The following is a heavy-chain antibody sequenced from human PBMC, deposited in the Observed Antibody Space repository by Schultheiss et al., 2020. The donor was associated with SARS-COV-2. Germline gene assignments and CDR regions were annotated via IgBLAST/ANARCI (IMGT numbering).Heavy chain of an antibody. V-gene: IGHV4-39*01. CDR1: GGSISSSSYY. CDR2: ISCGGST. D-gene: IGHD1-1*01. CDR3: ARHLTPGTPSNSFDP. Sequence: SETLSLTCTVSGGSISSSSYYWGWIRQPPGKRLDYMGNISCGGSTNYNPSLKSRVTISVDTSRRQFSLKLTSVTAADTAVYYCARHLTPGTPSNSFDPWGQGALVTVSS. J-gene: IGHJ5*02.